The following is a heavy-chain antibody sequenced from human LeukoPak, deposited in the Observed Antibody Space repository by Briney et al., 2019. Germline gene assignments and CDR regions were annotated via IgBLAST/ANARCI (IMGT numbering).Heavy chain of an antibody. CDR1: GGSVSVGSYY. J-gene: IGHJ6*02. CDR3: ARLPQESYCSGGTCYHHYYGMDV. V-gene: IGHV4-61*01. Sequence: SETLSLTCTVSGGSVSVGSYYGSWIRQPPGKELEWIGYIYYSGTTNYNPSLNRRVTISVDTSTNQFSLKLSSVTATDTAVYYCARLPQESYCSGGTCYHHYYGMDVWGQGTTVTVSS. CDR2: IYYSGTT. D-gene: IGHD2-15*01.